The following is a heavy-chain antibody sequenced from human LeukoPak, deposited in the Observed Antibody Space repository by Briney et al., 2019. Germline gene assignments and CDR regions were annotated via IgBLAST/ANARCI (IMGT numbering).Heavy chain of an antibody. CDR1: GYTFTSYY. CDR2: INPTGGGT. D-gene: IGHD1-26*01. CDR3: ARDNSVGDNAWWFDP. V-gene: IGHV1-46*01. Sequence: GASVKVSCKASGYTFTSYYMHWVRQAPGQGLEWMGLINPTGGGTGYAQKFQGRVTMTRDMSTSTDYMELSSLRSEDTAIYYCARDNSVGDNAWWFDPWAREPWSPSPQ. J-gene: IGHJ5*02.